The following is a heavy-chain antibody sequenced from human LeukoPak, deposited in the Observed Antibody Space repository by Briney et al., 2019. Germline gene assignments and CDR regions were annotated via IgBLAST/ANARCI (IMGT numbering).Heavy chain of an antibody. D-gene: IGHD6-13*01. CDR2: ISYDGSNK. V-gene: IGHV3-30-3*01. CDR3: ARDSSSWSNYFDN. Sequence: GGSLRLSCAASGFTFSSYAMHWVRQAPGKGLEWVALISYDGSNKYYADSVKGRFTISRDNSKNTLYLQMNSLRAEDTAVYYCARDSSSWSNYFDNWGQGTLVTVSS. J-gene: IGHJ4*02. CDR1: GFTFSSYA.